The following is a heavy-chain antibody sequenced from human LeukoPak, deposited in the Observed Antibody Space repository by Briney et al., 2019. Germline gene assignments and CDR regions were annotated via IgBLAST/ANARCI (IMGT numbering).Heavy chain of an antibody. D-gene: IGHD6-13*01. Sequence: PGGSLRLSCAASGFTFSSYAMSWVRQAPGRGLEWVSAISASGGSTYYADSVKGRFTISRDNSKNTLYLQMNSLRAEDTAVYYCAKGRASYSSSCFDCWGHGTLVTVSS. J-gene: IGHJ4*01. CDR3: AKGRASYSSSCFDC. V-gene: IGHV3-23*01. CDR1: GFTFSSYA. CDR2: ISASGGST.